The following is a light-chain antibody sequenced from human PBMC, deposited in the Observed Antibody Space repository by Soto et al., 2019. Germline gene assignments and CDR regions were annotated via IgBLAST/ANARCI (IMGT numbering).Light chain of an antibody. Sequence: QSVLTQPASVSGSPGQSITISCTGNHNDIGTYDYVSWYQQHPGRAPRLLIHGVTTRPSGISGRFSASKSGLTASLTISGLQPEDEADYYCSSFASYRIYVFGPAPKVTVL. J-gene: IGLJ1*01. CDR2: GVT. V-gene: IGLV2-14*03. CDR3: SSFASYRIYV. CDR1: HNDIGTYDY.